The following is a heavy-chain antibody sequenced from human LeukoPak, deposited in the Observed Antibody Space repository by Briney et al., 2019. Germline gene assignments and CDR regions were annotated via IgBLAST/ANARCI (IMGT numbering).Heavy chain of an antibody. CDR2: ISSSSSTI. V-gene: IGHV3-48*01. CDR1: GFTFSSYS. CDR3: ARGAVLASGSYYKHYYYYYGMDV. J-gene: IGHJ6*02. D-gene: IGHD1-26*01. Sequence: GGSLRLSCAASGFTFSSYSMNWVRQAPGKGLEWVSYISSSSSTIYYADSVKGRFTISRDNAKNSLYLQMNSLRAEDTAVYYCARGAVLASGSYYKHYYYYYGMDVWGQGTTVTVSS.